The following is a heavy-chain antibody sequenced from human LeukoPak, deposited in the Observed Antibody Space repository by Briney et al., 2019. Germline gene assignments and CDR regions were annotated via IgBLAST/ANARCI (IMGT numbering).Heavy chain of an antibody. V-gene: IGHV4-38-2*01. CDR1: GYSISTSYY. CDR3: ARASNSGYYYFDY. D-gene: IGHD3-22*01. CDR2: IHHSGYT. Sequence: PSETLSLTCAVSGYSISTSYYWGWILQPPGKGLEWIGIIHHSGYTYYNPSLKSRVTTSLDTSKNQFSLHLSSVTAADTALYYCARASNSGYYYFDYWGQGTLVTVSS. J-gene: IGHJ4*02.